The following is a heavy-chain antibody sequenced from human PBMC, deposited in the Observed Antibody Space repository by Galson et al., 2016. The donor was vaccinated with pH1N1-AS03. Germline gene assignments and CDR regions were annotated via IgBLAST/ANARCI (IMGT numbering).Heavy chain of an antibody. Sequence: KVSCKASGLTFSSYAISWVRQAPGQGLEWMGGVKGVFRTTNYAQKFQGRITITMDQSTGTAYMEVSSLRAEDTAVYYCATAGNYFDIRRFDYWGQGTLVTVSS. D-gene: IGHD3-9*01. CDR2: VKGVFRTT. J-gene: IGHJ4*02. CDR1: GLTFSSYA. CDR3: ATAGNYFDIRRFDY. V-gene: IGHV1-69*05.